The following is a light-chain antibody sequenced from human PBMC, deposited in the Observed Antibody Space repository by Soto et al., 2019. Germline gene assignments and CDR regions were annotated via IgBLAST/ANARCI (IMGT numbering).Light chain of an antibody. J-gene: IGKJ2*02. CDR3: QQFHTYCT. CDR1: QSIGSW. V-gene: IGKV1-5*01. CDR2: DAS. Sequence: DIQMTQSPSVLSAFVGDRVTITCRASQSIGSWLAWYQQKPGKAPKLLILDASTLESGVPSRFSGSGSGTEFTLTINSLQPDDFATYYCQQFHTYCTFGQGTKLEIK.